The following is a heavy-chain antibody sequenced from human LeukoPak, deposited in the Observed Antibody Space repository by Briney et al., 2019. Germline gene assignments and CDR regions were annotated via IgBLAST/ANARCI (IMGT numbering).Heavy chain of an antibody. CDR1: VFTFSSYG. J-gene: IGHJ6*03. CDR3: AKDYGGYMVV. D-gene: IGHD4-23*01. Sequence: GGSLRLSCAAPVFTFSSYGMHWVRQAPGKGLELVAVIWYDGSNKYYADSVKGRFTISRDNSKNTLYLQMNRLRDEDTAVYYCAKDYGGYMVVWGKGTTVTVSS. CDR2: IWYDGSNK. V-gene: IGHV3-33*06.